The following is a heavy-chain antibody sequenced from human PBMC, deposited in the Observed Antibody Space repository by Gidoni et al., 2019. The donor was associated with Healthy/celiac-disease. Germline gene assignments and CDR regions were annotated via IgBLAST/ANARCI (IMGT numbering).Heavy chain of an antibody. J-gene: IGHJ5*02. CDR2: ISSSSSYI. Sequence: EVQLVESGGGLVKPGGSLRLSCAASGFTFSSYSINWVRQAPGKGLEWVSSISSSSSYIYYADSVKGRFTISRDNAKNSLYLQMNSLRAEDTAVYYCARVHCSGGSCYSQVGWFDPWGQGTLVTVSS. V-gene: IGHV3-21*01. CDR3: ARVHCSGGSCYSQVGWFDP. D-gene: IGHD2-15*01. CDR1: GFTFSSYS.